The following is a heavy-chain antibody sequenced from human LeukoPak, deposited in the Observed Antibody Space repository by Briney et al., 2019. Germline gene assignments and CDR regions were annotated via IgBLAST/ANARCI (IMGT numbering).Heavy chain of an antibody. CDR3: ARGPSSNWGDFDY. CDR1: GFTFSSYW. J-gene: IGHJ4*02. D-gene: IGHD7-27*01. V-gene: IGHV3-74*01. Sequence: PGGSLRLSCAASGFTFSSYWMHWVRQAPGKGLVWVSRINGGGSSTNYADSVKGRFTISRDNAKNTLYLQMHSLRGEDAAVYYCARGPSSNWGDFDYWGEGTLVIASS. CDR2: INGGGSST.